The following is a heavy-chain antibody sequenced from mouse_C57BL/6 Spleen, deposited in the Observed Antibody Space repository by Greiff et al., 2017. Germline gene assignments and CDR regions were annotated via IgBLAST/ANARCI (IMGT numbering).Heavy chain of an antibody. V-gene: IGHV1-15*01. CDR3: TRERFAY. CDR1: GYTFTDYD. J-gene: IGHJ3*01. CDR2: IDPETGGT. Sequence: VQLQQSGAELVRPGASVTLSCKASGYTFTDYDMHWVKQTPVHGLEWIGAIDPETGGTAYKQKFKGKAILTADKSSSTAYMELRSLTSEDSAVYYCTRERFAYWGQGTLVTVSA.